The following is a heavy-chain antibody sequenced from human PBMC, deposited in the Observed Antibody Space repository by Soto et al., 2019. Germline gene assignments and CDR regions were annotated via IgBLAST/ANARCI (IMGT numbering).Heavy chain of an antibody. CDR2: IIPILGIA. CDR3: ARTPVYYGSGVNMDV. CDR1: GGTFSSYT. J-gene: IGHJ6*02. Sequence: QVQLVQSGAEVKKPGSSVKVSCKASGGTFSSYTICWVRQAPGQGLEWMGRIIPILGIANYAQKFQGRVTITADKSTSTAYMELSSLRSVDTAVYYCARTPVYYGSGVNMDVWGQGTTVTVSS. D-gene: IGHD3-10*01. V-gene: IGHV1-69*02.